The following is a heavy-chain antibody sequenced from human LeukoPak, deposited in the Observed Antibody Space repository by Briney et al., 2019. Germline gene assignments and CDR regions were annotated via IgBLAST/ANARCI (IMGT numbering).Heavy chain of an antibody. J-gene: IGHJ4*02. CDR1: GYTFTSYG. V-gene: IGHV1-18*01. CDR2: ISAYNGNT. CDR3: ARELGIAAAGALDY. D-gene: IGHD6-13*01. Sequence: GASVKVSCKASGYTFTSYGISWVRQAPGQGLEWMGWISAYNGNTNYAQKLQGRVTMTTDTSTSTAYMELRSLRPDDTAVYYCARELGIAAAGALDYWGQGTLVTVSS.